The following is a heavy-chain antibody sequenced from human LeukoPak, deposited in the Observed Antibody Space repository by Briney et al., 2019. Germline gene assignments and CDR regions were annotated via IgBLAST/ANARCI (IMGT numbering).Heavy chain of an antibody. V-gene: IGHV1-18*04. CDR1: GYTFTSYG. D-gene: IGHD2-2*01. Sequence: ASVKVSCKASGYTFTSYGISWVRQAPGQRLEWMGWSSAYNGNTNYAQKLQGRVTMTTDTSTSTAYMDLRSMRSDDTAVYYCARHQFIYCSSTSCYENWFVPWGQGTLVSVSS. J-gene: IGHJ5*02. CDR3: ARHQFIYCSSTSCYENWFVP. CDR2: SSAYNGNT.